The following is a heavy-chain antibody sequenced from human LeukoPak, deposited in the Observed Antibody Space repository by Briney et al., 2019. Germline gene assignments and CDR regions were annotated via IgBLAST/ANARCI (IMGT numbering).Heavy chain of an antibody. J-gene: IGHJ4*02. CDR2: IKPDGSDK. CDR3: ARLGSSPFFDY. CDR1: GFTFSSYW. V-gene: IGHV3-7*01. D-gene: IGHD6-6*01. Sequence: GGSLRLSCAASGFTFSSYWMSWDRQAPGKGLEGVANIKPDGSDKYYVDSVKGRFTISRDNARNSLYLQMNSLTGEDTAVYYCARLGSSPFFDYWGQGILVIVSS.